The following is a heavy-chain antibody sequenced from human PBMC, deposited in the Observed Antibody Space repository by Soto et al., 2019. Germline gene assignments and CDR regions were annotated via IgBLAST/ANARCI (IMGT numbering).Heavy chain of an antibody. J-gene: IGHJ3*02. D-gene: IGHD3-22*01. CDR2: IYPGDSDT. CDR1: GYSFTSYW. V-gene: IGHV5-51*01. Sequence: GESLKISCKGSGYSFTSYWIGWVRQMPGKGLEWMGIIYPGDSDTRYSPSFQGQITISADKSISTAYLQWSSLKASDTAMYYCASLTYYYDSSGSPDAFDIWGQVTMLTVSS. CDR3: ASLTYYYDSSGSPDAFDI.